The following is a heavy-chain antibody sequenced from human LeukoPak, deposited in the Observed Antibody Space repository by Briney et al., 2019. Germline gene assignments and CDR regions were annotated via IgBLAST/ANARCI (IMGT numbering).Heavy chain of an antibody. Sequence: NPGGSLRLSCVASGFTFSNAWMSWVRQAPGKGLEWVGRIKSKTDGGTTDYAAPVKGRFTISRDDSKNTLYLQMNSLKTEDTAVYYCTTDQSLDGDNQYYFDYWGQGTLVTVSS. CDR2: IKSKTDGGTT. CDR3: TTDQSLDGDNQYYFDY. V-gene: IGHV3-15*01. J-gene: IGHJ4*02. D-gene: IGHD1-14*01. CDR1: GFTFSNAW.